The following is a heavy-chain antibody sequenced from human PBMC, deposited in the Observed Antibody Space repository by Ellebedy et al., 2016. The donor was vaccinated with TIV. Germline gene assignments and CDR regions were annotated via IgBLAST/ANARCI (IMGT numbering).Heavy chain of an antibody. CDR1: GYTFAGYY. J-gene: IGHJ4*02. CDR2: INPHTVAT. D-gene: IGHD3-10*02. CDR3: AKALSAYDYYVLDF. Sequence: AASVKVSCKTSGYTFAGYYIHWVRQAPGQRLEWMGWINPHTVATKYAQKFQGRVTMTRATSISTTYTELSSLRSDDAAVYYCAKALSAYDYYVLDFWGQGTLLTVSS. V-gene: IGHV1-2*02.